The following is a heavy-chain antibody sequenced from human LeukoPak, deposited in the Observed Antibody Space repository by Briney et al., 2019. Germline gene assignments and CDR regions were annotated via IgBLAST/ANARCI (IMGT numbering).Heavy chain of an antibody. CDR1: GGSISSYY. J-gene: IGHJ4*02. D-gene: IGHD1-26*01. CDR2: IYYSGST. V-gene: IGHV4-59*08. Sequence: SETLSLTCTVSGGSISSYYCSWIRQPPGKGLEWIGYIYYSGSTNYNPSLKSRVTISVDTSKNQFSLKLSSVTAADTAVYYCARHYISGSYATFDYWGQGTLVTVSS. CDR3: ARHYISGSYATFDY.